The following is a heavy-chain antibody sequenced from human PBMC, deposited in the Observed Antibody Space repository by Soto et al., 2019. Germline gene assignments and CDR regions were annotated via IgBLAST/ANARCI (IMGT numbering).Heavy chain of an antibody. J-gene: IGHJ4*02. D-gene: IGHD1-26*01. V-gene: IGHV3-23*01. CDR1: GYTFSTYA. CDR2: ISGRGDST. Sequence: GGSLRLSCAASGYTFSTYAMRWVRQAPGKGLEWVSAISGRGDSTYYADSVKGRFTISRDNSKNTLYLQMNSLRAEDTAVYYCSRRGSGSYYDYWGQGTLVTVSS. CDR3: SRRGSGSYYDY.